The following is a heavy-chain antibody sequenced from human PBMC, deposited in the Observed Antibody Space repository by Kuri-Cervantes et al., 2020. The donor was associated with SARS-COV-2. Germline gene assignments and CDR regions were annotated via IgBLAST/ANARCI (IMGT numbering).Heavy chain of an antibody. CDR1: GGSISSSSYY. Sequence: SETLSLTCTVSGGSISSSSYYWGWIRQPPGKGLEWIGSIYYSGSTYYNPSLRSRVTISVNTSKNQFSLKLSSVTAADTAVYYCARVRSGSYLGYWGQGTLVTVSS. V-gene: IGHV4-39*01. CDR3: ARVRSGSYLGY. J-gene: IGHJ4*02. D-gene: IGHD1-26*01. CDR2: IYYSGST.